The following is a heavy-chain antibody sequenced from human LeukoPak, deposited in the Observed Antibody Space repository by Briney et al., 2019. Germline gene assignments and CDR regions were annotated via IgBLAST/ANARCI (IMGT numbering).Heavy chain of an antibody. D-gene: IGHD2-2*01. Sequence: PSETLSLTCTVSGGSISSYYWSWIRQPAGKGLEWIGRIYTSGSTNYNPSLKSRVTMSVDTSKNQFSLKLSSATAADTAVYYCARDPAGTWDNWFDPWGQGTLVTVSS. V-gene: IGHV4-4*07. CDR3: ARDPAGTWDNWFDP. J-gene: IGHJ5*02. CDR2: IYTSGST. CDR1: GGSISSYY.